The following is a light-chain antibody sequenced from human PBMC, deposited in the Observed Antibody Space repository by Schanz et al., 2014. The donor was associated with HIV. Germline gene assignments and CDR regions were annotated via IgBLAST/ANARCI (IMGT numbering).Light chain of an antibody. J-gene: IGLJ2*01. CDR1: SSDVGGYDF. CDR2: EVT. CDR3: SSYTSSSTLV. V-gene: IGLV2-8*01. Sequence: QSALTQPPSASGSPGQSVTITCTGTSSDVGGYDFVSWYQQHPGKAPKLMIYEVTKRPLGVPNRFSGSTSGNTAFLTVSGLQAEDEADYYCSSYTSSSTLVFGGGTKLTVL.